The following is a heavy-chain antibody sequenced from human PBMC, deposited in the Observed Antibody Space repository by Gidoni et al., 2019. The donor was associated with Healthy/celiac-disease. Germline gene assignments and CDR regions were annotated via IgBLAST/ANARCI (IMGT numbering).Heavy chain of an antibody. D-gene: IGHD3-10*01. J-gene: IGHJ6*02. V-gene: IGHV4-34*01. CDR1: GGSFRGYY. CDR3: ARGYRGYYGMDV. Sequence: QVQLQQWGAGLLKPSETLSLTCAVYGGSFRGYYWSWIRQPPGKGLEWIGEINHSGSTNYNPSLKSRVTISVDTSKNQFSLKLSSVTAADTAVYYCARGYRGYYGMDVWGQGTTVTVSS. CDR2: INHSGST.